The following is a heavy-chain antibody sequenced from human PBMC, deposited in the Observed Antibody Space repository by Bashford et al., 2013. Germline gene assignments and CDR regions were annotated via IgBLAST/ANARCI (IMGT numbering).Heavy chain of an antibody. CDR2: IYTTGTT. V-gene: IGHV4-61*02. D-gene: IGHD5-24*01. CDR3: ARDHPVSQRFDP. CDR1: GGSISGGSYY. J-gene: IGHJ5*02. Sequence: SETLSLTCSVTGGSISGGSYYWSWIRQSAGTGLEWIGRIYTTGTTHYNPSLKSRVSMSVDTSKNQISLRLDSVTATDTAVYYCARDHPVSQRFDPWGQGTLVTVSS.